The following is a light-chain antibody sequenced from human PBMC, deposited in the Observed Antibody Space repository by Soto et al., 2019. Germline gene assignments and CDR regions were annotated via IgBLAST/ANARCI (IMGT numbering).Light chain of an antibody. Sequence: QSVLTQPASVSGSPGQSITISCTGTRSDVGSYNLVSWYQQHPGKAPKLMIYEGSKRPSGVSNRFSGSKSGNTASLTISGLQAEDEADYYCCSYAGSSTLVVFGGGTKVTVL. CDR3: CSYAGSSTLVV. CDR2: EGS. CDR1: RSDVGSYNL. V-gene: IGLV2-23*03. J-gene: IGLJ2*01.